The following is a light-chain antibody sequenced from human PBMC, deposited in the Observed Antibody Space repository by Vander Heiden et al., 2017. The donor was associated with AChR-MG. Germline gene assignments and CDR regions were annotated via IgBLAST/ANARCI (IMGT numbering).Light chain of an antibody. J-gene: IGKJ1*01. CDR1: QSPRNN. V-gene: IGKV3-15*01. CDR2: GAS. CDR3: QQYNNWPRT. Sequence: EIEMTQSPATLSVSPGDRTTLTCRTSQSPRNNLAWYQQKPGKAPRLLIYGASTRATGIPARFSGSGSGTEFTLTISSLQSEDFAVYYCQQYNNWPRTFGQGTKVDIK.